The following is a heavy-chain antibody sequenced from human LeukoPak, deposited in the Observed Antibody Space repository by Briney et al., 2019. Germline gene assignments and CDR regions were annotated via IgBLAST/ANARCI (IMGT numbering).Heavy chain of an antibody. J-gene: IGHJ4*02. V-gene: IGHV3-30*03. D-gene: IGHD4-11*01. Sequence: PGGSLRLSCAASRFSFSNYAMHWVRQDSGRGLEWLAVISHDGINTYYADSVKGRFTISRDNSKNTLYLQMNSLRAEDTAVYYCARETEDYSNLIDYWGQGTLVTVSS. CDR3: ARETEDYSNLIDY. CDR2: ISHDGINT. CDR1: RFSFSNYA.